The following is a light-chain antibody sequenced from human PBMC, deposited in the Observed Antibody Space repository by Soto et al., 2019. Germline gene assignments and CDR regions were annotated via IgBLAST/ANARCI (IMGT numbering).Light chain of an antibody. Sequence: QSVLTQSSSASASLGSSVKLTCTLSSGHSSYIIAWHHQQPEKAPRFLMTLEGSGSYNKGSGVADRFSGSSSGADRYRTISNLQSDDEADYYCETWDSRGVVFGGGTKLTVL. CDR1: SGHSSYI. CDR3: ETWDSRGVV. J-gene: IGLJ2*01. CDR2: LEGSGSY. V-gene: IGLV4-60*03.